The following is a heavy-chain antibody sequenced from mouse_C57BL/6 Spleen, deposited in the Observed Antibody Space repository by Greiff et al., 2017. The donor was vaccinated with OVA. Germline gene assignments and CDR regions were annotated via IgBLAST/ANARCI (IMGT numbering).Heavy chain of an antibody. CDR3: ARVDRIYDGYYIDY. CDR2: IWWDDDK. V-gene: IGHV8-8*01. Sequence: QVTLKVSGPGILQPSQTLSLTCSFSGFSLSTFGMGVGWIRQPSGKGLEWLAHIWWDDDKYYNPALKSRLIISKDTSKNQVFLKDANVDTAVTATYYCARVDRIYDGYYIDYWGQGTTLTVSS. J-gene: IGHJ2*01. CDR1: GFSLSTFGMG. D-gene: IGHD2-3*01.